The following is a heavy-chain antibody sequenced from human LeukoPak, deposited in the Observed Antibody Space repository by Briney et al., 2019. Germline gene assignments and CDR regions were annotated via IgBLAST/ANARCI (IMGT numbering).Heavy chain of an antibody. J-gene: IGHJ4*02. V-gene: IGHV3-23*01. D-gene: IGHD5-12*01. CDR1: GFTLSRYA. Sequence: GGSLTLSCAASGFTLSRYAMRWVRQAPGRGGEGVSAISGSGGSTYYADSVKGRFTISRDNSKNTLYLQMNSLRAEDTAVYYCARDVVGGYGHWGQGTLVTVSS. CDR2: ISGSGGST. CDR3: ARDVVGGYGH.